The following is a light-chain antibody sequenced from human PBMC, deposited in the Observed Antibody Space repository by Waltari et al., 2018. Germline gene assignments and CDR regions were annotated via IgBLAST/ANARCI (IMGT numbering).Light chain of an antibody. CDR3: AAWDNNLNAYV. CDR2: RTN. V-gene: IGLV10-54*04. Sequence: QAGLTQPPSVSKALKQTATLTCIGNKNNVGNAATVWLQQRQGHPPKLLSSRTNNRPSGISERFSTSRSGNTASLTISGLQAEDEGDYYCAAWDNNLNAYVFGPGTKVTVL. CDR1: KNNVGNAA. J-gene: IGLJ1*01.